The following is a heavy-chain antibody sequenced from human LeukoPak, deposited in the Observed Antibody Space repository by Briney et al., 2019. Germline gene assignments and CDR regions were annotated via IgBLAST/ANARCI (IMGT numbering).Heavy chain of an antibody. D-gene: IGHD2-15*01. J-gene: IGHJ4*02. V-gene: IGHV3-23*01. CDR2: ISGSGTDT. CDR3: AKGGGSSCYSPSDY. Sequence: GGSLRLSCGGSGFTFSSYAMSWVRQPPGKGLEWVSAISGSGTDTFYANSVKGRFTISRDNPKNTLYLQMNSLRAEDTAVYYCAKGGGSSCYSPSDYWGQGTLVTVSS. CDR1: GFTFSSYA.